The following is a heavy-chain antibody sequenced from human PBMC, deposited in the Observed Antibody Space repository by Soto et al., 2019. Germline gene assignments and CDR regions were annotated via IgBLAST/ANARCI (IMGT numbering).Heavy chain of an antibody. D-gene: IGHD3-9*01. J-gene: IGHJ4*02. V-gene: IGHV3-30*18. CDR2: ISYDGSNK. Sequence: QVQLVESGGGVAQPGRSLRLSCAASGFTFSSYGMHWVRQAPGKGLEWVAVISYDGSNKYYADSVKGRFTISRDNSKNTQYLQMNSLRAEDTAVYYCAKDDRRYFDWLLFSWGQGTLVTVSS. CDR1: GFTFSSYG. CDR3: AKDDRRYFDWLLFS.